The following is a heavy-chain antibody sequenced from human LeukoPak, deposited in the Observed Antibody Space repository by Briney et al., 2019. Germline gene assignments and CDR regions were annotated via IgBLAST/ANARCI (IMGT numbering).Heavy chain of an antibody. J-gene: IGHJ4*02. CDR2: IWYDGSNK. CDR1: GFTFSSYG. V-gene: IGHV3-33*01. CDR3: ARTGVRGYSYGYDY. Sequence: PGRSLRLPCAASGFTFSSYGMHWVRQAPGKGLEWVAVIWYDGSNKYYADSVKGRFTISRDNSKNTLYLQMNSLRAEDTAVYYCARTGVRGYSYGYDYWGQGTLVTVSS. D-gene: IGHD5-18*01.